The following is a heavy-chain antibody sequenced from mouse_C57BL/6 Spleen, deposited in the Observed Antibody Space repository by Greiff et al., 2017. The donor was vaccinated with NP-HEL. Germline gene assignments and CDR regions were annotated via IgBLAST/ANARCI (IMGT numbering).Heavy chain of an antibody. CDR3: ARMGYYRDYAMDY. D-gene: IGHD2-14*01. V-gene: IGHV1-18*01. Sequence: VQLQQSGPELVKPGASVKIPCKASGYTFTDYNMDWVKQSHGKSLEWIGDINPNNGGTIYNQKFKGKATLTVDKSSSTAYMELRSLTSEDTAVYYCARMGYYRDYAMDYWGQGTSVTVSS. CDR1: GYTFTDYN. J-gene: IGHJ4*01. CDR2: INPNNGGT.